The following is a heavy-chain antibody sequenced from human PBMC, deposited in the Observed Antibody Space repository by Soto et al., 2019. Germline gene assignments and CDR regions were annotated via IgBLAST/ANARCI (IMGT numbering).Heavy chain of an antibody. CDR1: GFTFSSNG. Sequence: QVQLEQSGGGVVQPGRSLRLSCAASGFTFSSNGMHWVRQAPGKGLEWVAVIWYDGSNKYYADSVEGRFTISRDNSKNTLYLQMNSLRAEDTAVYYCARWGNNKKLDYWRQGPLVTVSS. CDR2: IWYDGSNK. D-gene: IGHD3-16*01. J-gene: IGHJ4*02. CDR3: ARWGNNKKLDY. V-gene: IGHV3-33*01.